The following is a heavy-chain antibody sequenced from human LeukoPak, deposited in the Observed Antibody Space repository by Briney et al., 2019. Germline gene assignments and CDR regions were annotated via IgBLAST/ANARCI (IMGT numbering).Heavy chain of an antibody. Sequence: GGSLRLSCAASGFTFSSYGMHWVRQAPGKGLEWVAVISYDGSNKYYADSVKGRFTISRDNSKNTLYLQMNSLRAEDTAVYYCARDQNYDSSGYYSPRAFDIWGQGTMVTVSS. V-gene: IGHV3-30*03. CDR2: ISYDGSNK. CDR3: ARDQNYDSSGYYSPRAFDI. D-gene: IGHD3-22*01. CDR1: GFTFSSYG. J-gene: IGHJ3*02.